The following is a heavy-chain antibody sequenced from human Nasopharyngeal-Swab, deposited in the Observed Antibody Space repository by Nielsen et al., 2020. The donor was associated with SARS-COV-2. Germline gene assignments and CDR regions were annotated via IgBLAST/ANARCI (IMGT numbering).Heavy chain of an antibody. CDR2: IKSKTDGGTT. Sequence: GGSLRLSCAASGFTFSNAWMSWVRQAPGKGLEWVGRIKSKTDGGTTDYAAPVKGRFTISRDDSKNTLYLQMNSLKTEDTAVYYCARAPGRRVVVTAQGAFDIWGQGTMVTVSS. J-gene: IGHJ3*02. V-gene: IGHV3-15*01. D-gene: IGHD2-21*02. CDR1: GFTFSNAW. CDR3: ARAPGRRVVVTAQGAFDI.